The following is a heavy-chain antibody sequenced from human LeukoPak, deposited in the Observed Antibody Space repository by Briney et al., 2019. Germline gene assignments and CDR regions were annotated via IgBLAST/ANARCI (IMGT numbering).Heavy chain of an antibody. J-gene: IGHJ4*02. CDR3: ARGGMSTYYDSGGYYSY. CDR1: GFTFSSYS. CDR2: VSYSGET. V-gene: IGHV4-59*01. D-gene: IGHD3-22*01. Sequence: PGGSLRLSCAASGFTFSSYSMHWIRQPPGKGLEWIGYVSYSGETNFNPSLRSRVTMSVDTSKNHISLKLSSVSAADTAVYYCARGGMSTYYDSGGYYSYWGQGTLVTVSS.